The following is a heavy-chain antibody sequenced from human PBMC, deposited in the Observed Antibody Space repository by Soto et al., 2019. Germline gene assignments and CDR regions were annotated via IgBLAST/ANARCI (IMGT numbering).Heavy chain of an antibody. J-gene: IGHJ4*02. CDR2: IKEDGSER. V-gene: IGHV3-7*01. Sequence: GGSLRLSCAGSGCNVMGYWMSWVRQAPGKGREWVASIKEDGSERYYLHSVRGRFSISRDSAGNALHLTMNYLSAEDAGVYFCARYIAFDYVNWGQGTLVTVSS. CDR3: ARYIAFDYVN. CDR1: GCNVMGYW. D-gene: IGHD2-15*01.